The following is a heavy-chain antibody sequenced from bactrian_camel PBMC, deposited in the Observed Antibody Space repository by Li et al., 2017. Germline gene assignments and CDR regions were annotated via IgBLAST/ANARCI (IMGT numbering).Heavy chain of an antibody. Sequence: HVQLVESGGGSVQAGGSLRLSCATSRDTYSGNCMGWFHQAPGKEREGIAGRGIDGQLKYADSVKGRFTISHDNAKKIMYLQMNNLKPEDTAMYYCAADEALTSASYYKLFAGFNNFDYNTWGQGTQVTVS. CDR3: AADEALTSASYYKLFAGFNNFDYNT. CDR1: RDTYSGNC. CDR2: RGIDGQL. J-gene: IGHJ4*01. V-gene: IGHV3-3*01. D-gene: IGHD2*01.